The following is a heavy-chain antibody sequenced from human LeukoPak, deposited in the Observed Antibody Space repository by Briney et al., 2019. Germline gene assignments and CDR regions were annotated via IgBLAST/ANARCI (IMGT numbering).Heavy chain of an antibody. Sequence: ASVKVSCKAPGYTFTSYGISWVRQAPGQGLEWMGWISAYNGNTNYAQKLQGRVTMTTDTSTSTAYMELRSLRSDDTAVYYCARAAGYYGSSDYYLYWGQGTLVTVSS. CDR3: ARAAGYYGSSDYYLY. D-gene: IGHD3-22*01. CDR2: ISAYNGNT. J-gene: IGHJ4*02. CDR1: GYTFTSYG. V-gene: IGHV1-18*01.